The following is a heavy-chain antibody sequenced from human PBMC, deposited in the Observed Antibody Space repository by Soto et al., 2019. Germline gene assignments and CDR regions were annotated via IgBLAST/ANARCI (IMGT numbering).Heavy chain of an antibody. CDR3: ARDPLGFGELLSYYYGMDV. D-gene: IGHD3-10*01. CDR2: INPNSGGT. CDR1: GYTFTGYY. V-gene: IGHV1-2*02. Sequence: ASVKVSCKASGYTFTGYYMHWVRQAPGQGLEWMGWINPNSGGTNYAQKFQGRVTMTRDTSISTAYMELSRLRSDDTAVYYCARDPLGFGELLSYYYGMDVWGQGTTVTV. J-gene: IGHJ6*02.